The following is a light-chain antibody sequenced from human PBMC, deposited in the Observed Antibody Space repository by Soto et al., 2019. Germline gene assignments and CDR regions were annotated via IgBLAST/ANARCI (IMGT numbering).Light chain of an antibody. CDR2: DVN. J-gene: IGLJ1*01. CDR3: SSYTRSSTLV. CDR1: SSDVGGYNY. Sequence: QSALTQPASVSGSPGQSISISCTGTSSDVGGYNYVSWNQQHPGKAPKLMIYDVNNRPSGVSDRFAGSKSGNTASLTICGLQAEDEADYYCSSYTRSSTLVFGTGTKLTVL. V-gene: IGLV2-14*01.